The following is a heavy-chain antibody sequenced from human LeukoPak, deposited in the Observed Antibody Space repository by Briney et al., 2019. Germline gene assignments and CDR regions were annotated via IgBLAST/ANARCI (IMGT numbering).Heavy chain of an antibody. Sequence: GGSLSLSCAASGFTFSSYSMNWVRQAPGKGLEWVSSISSSSSYIYYPDSVKGRFTISRDNAKKSLYLQMNSLRAEDTAVYYCARDYCTDDSCYPTYDSWGQETLVTVSS. D-gene: IGHD2-8*01. V-gene: IGHV3-21*01. CDR2: ISSSSSYI. J-gene: IGHJ4*02. CDR3: ARDYCTDDSCYPTYDS. CDR1: GFTFSSYS.